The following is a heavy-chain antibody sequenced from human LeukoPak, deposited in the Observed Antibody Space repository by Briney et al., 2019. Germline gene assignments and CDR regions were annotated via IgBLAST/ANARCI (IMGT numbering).Heavy chain of an antibody. CDR1: GFTFSAYA. CDR3: AKGLGGFY. J-gene: IGHJ4*02. CDR2: ISGSGGTT. Sequence: GGSLRLSCAASGFTFSAYAMSWVRQAPGKGLEWVSAISGSGGTTYYADSVNGRFTISRDNSKNSLYLQMNSLRAEDTAVYYCAKGLGGFYWGQGTLVTVSS. D-gene: IGHD2-15*01. V-gene: IGHV3-23*01.